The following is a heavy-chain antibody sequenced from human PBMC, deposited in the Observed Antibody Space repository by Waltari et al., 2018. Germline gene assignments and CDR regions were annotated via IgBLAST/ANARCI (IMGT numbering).Heavy chain of an antibody. CDR2: IYTSGSP. D-gene: IGHD5-18*01. CDR3: ARGETAMVTAVHYYYDMDG. Sequence: QVQLQESGPGLVKPSETLSLTCTVSGGSISSYYWSWIRQPAGKGLEWIGRIYTSGSPNYNPYLKSRVTMSVDTSKNQFSLKLSAVTAADTAVYYCARGETAMVTAVHYYYDMDGWGKGTTVTISS. V-gene: IGHV4-4*07. CDR1: GGSISSYY. J-gene: IGHJ6*03.